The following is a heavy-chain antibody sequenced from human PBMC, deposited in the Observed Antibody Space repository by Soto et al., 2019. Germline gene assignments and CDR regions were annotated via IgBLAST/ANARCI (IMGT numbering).Heavy chain of an antibody. J-gene: IGHJ6*02. D-gene: IGHD2-21*02. CDR2: IKGDETTT. V-gene: IGHV3-74*01. CDR3: ARGLRGAYGMDV. CDR1: GFTFTDYW. Sequence: EVQLVESGGGLVQPGGSLRLSCAASGFTFTDYWVHWVRQSPGKGLVWVSSIKGDETTTNYADSVEGRFTISRDNARNTVYLQINSLRVEDTAVYFCARGLRGAYGMDVWGQGTTVTVSS.